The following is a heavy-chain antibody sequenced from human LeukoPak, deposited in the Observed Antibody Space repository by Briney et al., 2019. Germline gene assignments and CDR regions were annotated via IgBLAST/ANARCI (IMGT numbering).Heavy chain of an antibody. D-gene: IGHD6-19*01. CDR1: GFTFSSYA. Sequence: PGGSLRLSCSASGFTFSSYAMHWVRQAPGKGLEYVSAISSNGGSTYYADSVKGRFTISRDNSKNTLYLQMNSLRPEDTAVYYCARVSAWTFHYWGQGTLVTVSS. J-gene: IGHJ4*02. V-gene: IGHV3-64*04. CDR3: ARVSAWTFHY. CDR2: ISSNGGST.